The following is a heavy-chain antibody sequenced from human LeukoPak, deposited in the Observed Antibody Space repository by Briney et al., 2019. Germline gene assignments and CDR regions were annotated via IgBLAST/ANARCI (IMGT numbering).Heavy chain of an antibody. V-gene: IGHV3-11*04. Sequence: GGSLRLSCAASGFTISDYYMSLIRQAPGKGLEWVSYISSSSSTIYYADSVKGRFTISRDNAKNSLYLQMNSLRAEDTAVYYCAREGETWIQLRSREDAFDIWGQGTMVTVSS. D-gene: IGHD5-18*01. CDR1: GFTISDYY. CDR3: AREGETWIQLRSREDAFDI. CDR2: ISSSSSTI. J-gene: IGHJ3*02.